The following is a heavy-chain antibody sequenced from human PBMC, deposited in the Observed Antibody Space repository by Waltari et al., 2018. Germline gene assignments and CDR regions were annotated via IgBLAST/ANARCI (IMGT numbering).Heavy chain of an antibody. Sequence: QVQLVQSGAEVKKPGASVQVSCKASGYTFTSYAMHWVRQAPGQRLEWMGWINAGNGNTKYSQEFQGRVTITRDTSASTAYMELSSLRSEDMAVYYCARVGDGYNYADYWGQGTLVTVSS. V-gene: IGHV1-3*03. CDR1: GYTFTSYA. J-gene: IGHJ4*02. CDR3: ARVGDGYNYADY. CDR2: INAGNGNT. D-gene: IGHD5-12*01.